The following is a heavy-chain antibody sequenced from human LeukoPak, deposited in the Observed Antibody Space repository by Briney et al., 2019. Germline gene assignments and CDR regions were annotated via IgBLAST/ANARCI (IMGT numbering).Heavy chain of an antibody. D-gene: IGHD3-22*01. CDR1: GYTFTGYY. J-gene: IGHJ3*02. Sequence: GASVKVSCKASGYTFTGYYMHWVRQAPGQGLEWMGWIIPIFGTANYAQKFQDRVTITRDRSMSTAYMELSSLRSEDTAMYYCARAMIVENAFDIWGQGTMVTVSS. CDR3: ARAMIVENAFDI. CDR2: IIPIFGTA. V-gene: IGHV1-45*02.